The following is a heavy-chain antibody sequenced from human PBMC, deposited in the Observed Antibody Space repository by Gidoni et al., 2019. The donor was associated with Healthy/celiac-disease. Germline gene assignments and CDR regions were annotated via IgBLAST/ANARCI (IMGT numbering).Heavy chain of an antibody. CDR3: ARGVGGYDFWSGYFPDY. J-gene: IGHJ4*02. CDR1: GFTVSSNY. CDR2: IYSGGST. D-gene: IGHD3-3*01. Sequence: EVQLVESGGGLVQPGGSLRLSCAASGFTVSSNYMSWVRQAPGKGLEWVSVIYSGGSTYYADSVKGRFTISRDNSKNTLYLQMNSLRAEDTAVYYCARGVGGYDFWSGYFPDYWGQGTLVTVSS. V-gene: IGHV3-66*01.